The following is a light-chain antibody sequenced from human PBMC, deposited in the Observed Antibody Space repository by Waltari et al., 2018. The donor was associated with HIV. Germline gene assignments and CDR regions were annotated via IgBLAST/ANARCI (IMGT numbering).Light chain of an antibody. V-gene: IGLV1-47*01. J-gene: IGLJ3*02. Sequence: SVLTQPPSASGTPGQSVTISCSGSGSNIGSNSVYWYQHLPGTTPKLLIYMNNQRPSGVPDRFSGSKSGTSASLAISGLRSGDEADYYCAAWDDSLSGPVFGGGT. CDR2: MNN. CDR3: AAWDDSLSGPV. CDR1: GSNIGSNS.